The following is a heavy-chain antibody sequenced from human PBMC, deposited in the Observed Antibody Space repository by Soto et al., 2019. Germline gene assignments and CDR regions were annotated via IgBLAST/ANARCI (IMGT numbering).Heavy chain of an antibody. CDR1: GFTFDDYT. J-gene: IGHJ4*02. CDR3: AKAPFKDIVVVLPDY. D-gene: IGHD2-2*01. Sequence: PGGSLRLSCAASGFTFDDYTMHWVRQAPGKGLEWVSLISWDGGSTYYADSVKGRFTISRDNSKNSLYLQMNSLRTEDTALYYCAKAPFKDIVVVLPDYWGQGTLVTVSS. CDR2: ISWDGGST. V-gene: IGHV3-43*01.